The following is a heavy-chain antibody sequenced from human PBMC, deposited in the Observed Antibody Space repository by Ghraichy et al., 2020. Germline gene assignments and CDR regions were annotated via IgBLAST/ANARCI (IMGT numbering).Heavy chain of an antibody. D-gene: IGHD6-19*01. CDR2: IYYSGST. CDR1: GGSVSSGSYY. Sequence: SETLSLTCTVSGGSVSSGSYYWSWIRQPPGKGLEWIGYIYYSGSTNYNPSLKSRVTISVDTSKNQFSLKLSSVTAADTAVYYCARDSAPGYSSDPPKNWYFDLWGRGTLVTVSS. CDR3: ARDSAPGYSSDPPKNWYFDL. J-gene: IGHJ2*01. V-gene: IGHV4-61*01.